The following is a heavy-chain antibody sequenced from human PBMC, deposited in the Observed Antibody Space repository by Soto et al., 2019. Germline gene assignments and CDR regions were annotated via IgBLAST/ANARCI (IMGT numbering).Heavy chain of an antibody. J-gene: IGHJ6*02. CDR2: IIPISDTT. CDR3: ASAQGSSTSLEIYYDSCYGMDG. V-gene: IGHV1-69*01. Sequence: QVQLVQSGAEVKKPGSSVKVSCKASGGTFSSYAISWVRQAPGQGLEWMGGIIPISDTTNYAQKCQGRVTITADESTSTADMELSSLRSEDTAVYYCASAQGSSTSLEIYYDSCYGMDGWGQGTTVTVSS. CDR1: GGTFSSYA. D-gene: IGHD2-2*01.